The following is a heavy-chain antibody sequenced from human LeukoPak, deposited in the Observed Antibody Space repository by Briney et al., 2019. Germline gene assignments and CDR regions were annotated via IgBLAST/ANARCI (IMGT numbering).Heavy chain of an antibody. D-gene: IGHD3-22*01. V-gene: IGHV5-51*01. Sequence: GESLKISCKGSGYSLTSYWIGWVRQMPGKGLEWMGIIYPGDSDTRYSPSFQGQVTISADKSISTAYLQWSSLKASDTAMYYCARPYDSSGYSSDYWGQGTLVTVSS. CDR1: GYSLTSYW. J-gene: IGHJ4*02. CDR2: IYPGDSDT. CDR3: ARPYDSSGYSSDY.